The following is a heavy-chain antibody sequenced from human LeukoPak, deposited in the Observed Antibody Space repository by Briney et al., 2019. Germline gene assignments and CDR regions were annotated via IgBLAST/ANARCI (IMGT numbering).Heavy chain of an antibody. J-gene: IGHJ4*02. CDR2: IIPILGIA. CDR1: GGTFSSYA. V-gene: IGHV1-69*04. D-gene: IGHD1-26*01. Sequence: SVKVSCKASGGTFSSYAISWVRQAPGQGLEWMGRIIPILGIANYAQKFQGRVTITADKSTSTAYMELSSLRTEDTAAYYCARGLISGSSDYWGQGTLVTVSS. CDR3: ARGLISGSSDY.